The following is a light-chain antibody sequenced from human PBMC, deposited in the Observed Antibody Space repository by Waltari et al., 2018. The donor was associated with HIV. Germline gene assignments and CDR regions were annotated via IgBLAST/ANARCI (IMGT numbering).Light chain of an antibody. CDR1: RTDAGAYNY. Sequence: QSALTTPPSASGSPGQSVTISCTGTRTDAGAYNYVSWYHQHSGEAPKLTIYEVPNRPSGVPDRFSGSKSGNTASLTVSGLQAEDEADFYCSSYAGSTVIFGGGTKLTVL. CDR3: SSYAGSTVI. J-gene: IGLJ2*01. CDR2: EVP. V-gene: IGLV2-8*01.